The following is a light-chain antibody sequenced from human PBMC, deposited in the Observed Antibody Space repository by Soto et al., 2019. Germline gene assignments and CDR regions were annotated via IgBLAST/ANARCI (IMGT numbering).Light chain of an antibody. V-gene: IGLV2-14*01. J-gene: IGLJ1*01. CDR1: SSDVGGYNY. CDR3: SSYTRSSPYV. Sequence: QSALTQPASVSGSPGQSITISCTGTSSDVGGYNYVSWYQQHPGKAPKLMIYEVSTRPSGVSNRFSGSKSANTASLTISGLQAEDEADYYCSSYTRSSPYVFGTGTKVTVL. CDR2: EVS.